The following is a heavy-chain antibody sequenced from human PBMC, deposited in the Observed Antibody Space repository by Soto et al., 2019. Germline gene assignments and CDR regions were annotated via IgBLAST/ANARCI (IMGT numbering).Heavy chain of an antibody. CDR1: GGTFSSYT. Sequence: QVQLVQSGAEVKKPGSSVKVSCKASGGTFSSYTISWVRQAPGQGLEWMGRIIPILGIANYAQKFQGRVTITADKSTSTAYMEHSSMRTEDTAVYYCARDLGGTTGDYWGQGTLVTVSS. CDR3: ARDLGGTTGDY. D-gene: IGHD1-7*01. CDR2: IIPILGIA. J-gene: IGHJ4*02. V-gene: IGHV1-69*08.